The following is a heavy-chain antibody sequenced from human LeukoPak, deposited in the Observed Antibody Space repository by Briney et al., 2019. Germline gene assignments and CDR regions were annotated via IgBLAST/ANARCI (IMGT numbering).Heavy chain of an antibody. D-gene: IGHD4/OR15-4a*01. CDR3: VRGPYGASISKWFDP. V-gene: IGHV4-59*01. J-gene: IGHJ5*02. CDR1: GGSISSYY. Sequence: SETLSLTCTVSGGSISSYYWSWIRQPPGKGLEWIGYIYYSGDTAYNPSLRSRATLSVDTSKNQFSLQLRSVPTADTAVYYCVRGPYGASISKWFDPWGQRTQAIVSP. CDR2: IYYSGDT.